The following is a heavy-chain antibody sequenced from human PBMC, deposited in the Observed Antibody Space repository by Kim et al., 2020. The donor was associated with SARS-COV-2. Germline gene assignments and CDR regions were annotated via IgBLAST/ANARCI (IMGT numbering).Heavy chain of an antibody. D-gene: IGHD6-13*01. V-gene: IGHV3-23*01. Sequence: YADSVKGRFTISRDNSKNTLYLQMNSLRAEDTAVYYCAKLAAADSNWFDPWGQGTLVTVSS. CDR3: AKLAAADSNWFDP. J-gene: IGHJ5*02.